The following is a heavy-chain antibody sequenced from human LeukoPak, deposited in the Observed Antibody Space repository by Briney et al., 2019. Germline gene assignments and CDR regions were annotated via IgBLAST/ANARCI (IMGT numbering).Heavy chain of an antibody. Sequence: PGESLRLSCVASGFTFSRYSMNWVRQAPGKGLDWVSYISRSSTTIYYADSVKGRFTISRDNAKNSLYLQMNSLSAEDTAVYYCARDAYSSSRNDYWGQGTLVTVSS. D-gene: IGHD6-13*01. J-gene: IGHJ4*02. CDR3: ARDAYSSSRNDY. CDR1: GFTFSRYS. CDR2: ISRSSTTI. V-gene: IGHV3-48*01.